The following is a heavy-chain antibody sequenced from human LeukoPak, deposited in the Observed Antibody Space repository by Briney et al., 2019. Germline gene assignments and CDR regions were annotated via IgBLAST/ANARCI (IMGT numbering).Heavy chain of an antibody. J-gene: IGHJ4*02. V-gene: IGHV3-23*01. CDR1: GFTFSSYA. Sequence: GGSLRLSCAASGFTFSSYAMKWVRQAPGKGLEWVSSISGSGTSTYYADSVKGRFTISRDNSKNTLYLQMNSLRDEDTAVYYCAKRYGDYEGNWGQGTLVTVSS. CDR2: ISGSGTST. CDR3: AKRYGDYEGN. D-gene: IGHD4-17*01.